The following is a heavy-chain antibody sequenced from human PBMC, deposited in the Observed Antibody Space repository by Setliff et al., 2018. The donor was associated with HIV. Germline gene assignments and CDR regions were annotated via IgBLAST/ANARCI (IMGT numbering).Heavy chain of an antibody. J-gene: IGHJ6*03. CDR3: ATLEEYYYYMDV. Sequence: PGGSLRLSCAASGFTFSSYAMSWVRQAPGKGLEWVSAISGSGGSTYYADSVKGRFTIFRDNSKNTLYLQMNSLRAEDTAVYYCATLEEYYYYMDVWGKGTTVTVSS. D-gene: IGHD1-1*01. CDR1: GFTFSSYA. V-gene: IGHV3-23*01. CDR2: ISGSGGST.